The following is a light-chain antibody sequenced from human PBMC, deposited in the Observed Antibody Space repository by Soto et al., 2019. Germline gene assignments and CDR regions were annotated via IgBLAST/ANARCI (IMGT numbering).Light chain of an antibody. CDR3: SSYSNTSTLVI. CDR2: EVT. Sequence: QAVLTQPASVSASPGQSITISCSGTTSEFGVNKFVSWYQQHPGRAPKVIIYEVTIRPSGVSHRFSGSKSGNTASLTIAGLQPEDEADYYCSSYSNTSTLVIFGGGTQLTVL. J-gene: IGLJ2*01. V-gene: IGLV2-14*03. CDR1: TSEFGVNKF.